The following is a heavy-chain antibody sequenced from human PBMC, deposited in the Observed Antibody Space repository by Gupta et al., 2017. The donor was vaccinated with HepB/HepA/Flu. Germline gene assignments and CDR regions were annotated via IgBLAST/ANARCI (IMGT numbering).Heavy chain of an antibody. J-gene: IGHJ4*02. CDR3: AKLSSTYYDSSGYYCDY. CDR1: A. V-gene: IGHV3-23*01. CDR2: ITGSGGDT. D-gene: IGHD3-22*01. Sequence: AMAWVRQAPGKGLEWVSAITGSGGDTYYADSVKGRFTISRDNSKNTLVFQMNSLRAEDTAVYYCAKLSSTYYDSSGYYCDYWGRGTLVTVSS.